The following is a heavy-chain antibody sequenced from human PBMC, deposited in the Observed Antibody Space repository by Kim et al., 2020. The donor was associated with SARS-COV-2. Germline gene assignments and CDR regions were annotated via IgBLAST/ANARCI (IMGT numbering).Heavy chain of an antibody. V-gene: IGHV3-33*01. CDR2: IWYDGSNK. J-gene: IGHJ4*02. Sequence: GGSLRLSCAASGFTFSSYGMHWVRQAPGKGLEWVAVIWYDGSNKYYADSVKGRFTISRDNSKNTLYLQMNSLRAEDTAVYYCARDTYYYDSSGSSQPDYWGQGTLVTVSS. D-gene: IGHD3-22*01. CDR1: GFTFSSYG. CDR3: ARDTYYYDSSGSSQPDY.